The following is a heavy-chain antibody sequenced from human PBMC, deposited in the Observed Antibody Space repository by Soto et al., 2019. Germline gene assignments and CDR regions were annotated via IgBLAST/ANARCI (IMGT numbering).Heavy chain of an antibody. Sequence: PSETLSLNCTVSDDSISRSCSYCGWMRQPPGKGLHWIGYIYRRGSRYDYPSHKTRVTISEDTYKNQVARKMTSMTAPERAVYYCAMGLQLGYWGQGTQVTVSS. CDR2: IYRRGSR. CDR3: AMGLQLGY. J-gene: IGHJ4*02. V-gene: IGHV4-31*03. D-gene: IGHD2-15*01. CDR1: DDSISRSCSY.